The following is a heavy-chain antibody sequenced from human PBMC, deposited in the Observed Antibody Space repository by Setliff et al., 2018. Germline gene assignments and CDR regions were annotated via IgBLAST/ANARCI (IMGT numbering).Heavy chain of an antibody. Sequence: PGGSLRLSCAASGMIFSNGWMSWVRQAPGKGLEWVGRIKSDADGGTTDYAAPVKGRFSISRDDSRDTVYLQMDSLKAEDAGVYYCMADPGTSTGGLWGPGTLVTVSS. V-gene: IGHV3-15*01. CDR3: MADPGTSTGGL. D-gene: IGHD4-17*01. CDR2: IKSDADGGTT. J-gene: IGHJ4*02. CDR1: GMIFSNGW.